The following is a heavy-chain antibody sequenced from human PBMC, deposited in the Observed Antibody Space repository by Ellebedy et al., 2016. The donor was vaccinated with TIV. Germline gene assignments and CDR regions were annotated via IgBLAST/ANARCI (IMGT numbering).Heavy chain of an antibody. V-gene: IGHV3-30-3*01. CDR3: VGGSLQTAMVFLDNY. D-gene: IGHD5-18*01. CDR2: ISYDGSNK. Sequence: GGSLRLSXAASGFTFSSYAMHWVRQAPGKGLEWVAVISYDGSNKYYAGSVKGRFTISRDNSKNTLYLQMNSLRAEDTAVYYCVGGSLQTAMVFLDNYWGQGTLVTVSS. J-gene: IGHJ4*02. CDR1: GFTFSSYA.